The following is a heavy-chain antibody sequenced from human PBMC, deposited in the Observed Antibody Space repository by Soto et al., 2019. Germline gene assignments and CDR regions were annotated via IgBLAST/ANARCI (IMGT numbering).Heavy chain of an antibody. D-gene: IGHD3-16*02. CDR3: GRGRSGELVVFY. V-gene: IGHV1-2*02. CDR1: GYTFTAYY. CDR2: INPDSGGT. J-gene: IGHJ4*02. Sequence: QVQLVQSGAEVKKPGASVKVSCKASGYTFTAYYMHWVRQAPGQGLEWMGCINPDSGGTNYAQKFQGRVTMTRDTSITTAYMDLSSLRSDDTAVYYCGRGRSGELVVFYWGQGTPVTVYS.